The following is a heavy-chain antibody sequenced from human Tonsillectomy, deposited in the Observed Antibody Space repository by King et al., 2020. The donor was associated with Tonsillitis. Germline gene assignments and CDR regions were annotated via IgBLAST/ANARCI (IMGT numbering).Heavy chain of an antibody. CDR1: GFTFDEYA. J-gene: IGHJ3*02. CDR3: AKGTDMATMALGAFLI. D-gene: IGHD5-24*01. V-gene: IGHV3-9*01. CDR2: ISWNSGSI. Sequence: VQLVESGGGLVQPGRSLRLSCAASGFTFDEYAMHWVRQAPGKGLEWVSGISWNSGSICYADSVKGRFTISRDNAKNTLYLQMNSLRAEETALYYCAKGTDMATMALGAFLIWGQGTMVTVSS.